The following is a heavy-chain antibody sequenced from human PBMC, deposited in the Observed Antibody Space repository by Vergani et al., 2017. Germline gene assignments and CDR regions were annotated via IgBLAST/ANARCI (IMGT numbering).Heavy chain of an antibody. J-gene: IGHJ4*02. CDR1: GYTFTGYY. CDR3: ASDSWRSTMVRGREAFGY. V-gene: IGHV1-2*02. Sequence: QVQLVQSGAEVKKPGASVKVSCKASGYTFTGYYMHWVRQAPGQGLEWMGWINPNSGGTNYAQKFQGRVTMTRGSSISTAYMGLSRLRSDDTAVEYCASDSWRSTMVRGREAFGYWGQGTLVTVSS. CDR2: INPNSGGT. D-gene: IGHD3-10*01.